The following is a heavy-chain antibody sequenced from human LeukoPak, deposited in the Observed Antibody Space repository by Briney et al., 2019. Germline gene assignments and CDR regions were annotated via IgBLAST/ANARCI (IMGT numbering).Heavy chain of an antibody. CDR2: IIPIFGTA. V-gene: IGHV1-69*13. D-gene: IGHD6-13*01. Sequence: VKVSCKASGGTFSSYAISWVGQAPGQGLEWVGGIIPIFGTANYAQKFQGRVTITTDESTSTAYMELSSLRSEDTAVYYCARAGAAGTYYYMDVWGKGTTVTVSS. J-gene: IGHJ6*03. CDR1: GGTFSSYA. CDR3: ARAGAAGTYYYMDV.